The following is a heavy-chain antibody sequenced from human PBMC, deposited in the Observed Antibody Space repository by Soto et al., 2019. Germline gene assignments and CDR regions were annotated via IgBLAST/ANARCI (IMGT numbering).Heavy chain of an antibody. CDR1: GFTFSSYS. Sequence: EVQLVESGGGLVQPGGSLRLSCAASGFTFSSYSMNWVRQAPGKGLEWVSYISSSSSTIYYADSVKGRFTISRDNAKKSLYMQINSLRDEETVVYYCARELARVKIFGVSLERFDYWGQGTLVPGSS. V-gene: IGHV3-48*02. CDR2: ISSSSSTI. CDR3: ARELARVKIFGVSLERFDY. D-gene: IGHD3-3*01. J-gene: IGHJ4*02.